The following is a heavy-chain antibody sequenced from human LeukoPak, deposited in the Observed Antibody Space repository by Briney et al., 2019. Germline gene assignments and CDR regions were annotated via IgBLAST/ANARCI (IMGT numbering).Heavy chain of an antibody. CDR3: TYSNYAPVGH. CDR2: ISSSSSYI. V-gene: IGHV3-21*01. D-gene: IGHD4-11*01. CDR1: GFTFSSYS. Sequence: GGSLRLSCAASGFTFSSYSMNWVRQAAGKGLEWVSSISSSSSYIYYADSVKGRFTISRENAKNSLYLQMNSLRAEDTAVYYCTYSNYAPVGHWGQGTLVTVSS. J-gene: IGHJ5*02.